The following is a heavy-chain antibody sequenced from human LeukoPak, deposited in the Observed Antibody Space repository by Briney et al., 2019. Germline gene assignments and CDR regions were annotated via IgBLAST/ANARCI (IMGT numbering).Heavy chain of an antibody. V-gene: IGHV3-30-3*01. CDR3: ARDYDLKVDY. CDR1: GFTFGSYA. J-gene: IGHJ4*02. CDR2: ISYDGSNK. Sequence: GRSLRLSCAASGFTFGSYAMRWVRQAPGKGLEWVAVISYDGSNKYYADSVKGRFTTSRDNSKNTLYLQMNSLRAEDTAVYYCARDYDLKVDYWGQGTLVTVSS. D-gene: IGHD3-3*01.